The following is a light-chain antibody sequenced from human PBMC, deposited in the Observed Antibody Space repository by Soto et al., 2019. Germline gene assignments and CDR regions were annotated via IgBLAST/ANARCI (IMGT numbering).Light chain of an antibody. CDR1: SSDVGGYNY. Sequence: QSVLTQPASVSGSPGQSITISCSGTSSDVGGYNYVSWYQQHPGKAPKLMISDVSNRPSGVSNRFSGSKSGNTASLTISGLQAEDEADYYCSSYTSSSTLPYVFGTGTKVTV. V-gene: IGLV2-14*01. CDR3: SSYTSSSTLPYV. CDR2: DVS. J-gene: IGLJ1*01.